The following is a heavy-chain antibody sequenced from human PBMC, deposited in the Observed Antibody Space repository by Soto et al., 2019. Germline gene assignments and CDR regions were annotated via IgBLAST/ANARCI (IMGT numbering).Heavy chain of an antibody. CDR1: GGTFSTYA. CDR3: ARPKGTYSSGYYYFDF. J-gene: IGHJ4*02. V-gene: IGHV1-69*01. CDR2: IIPLFGTA. Sequence: QVQLEQSGAEVKQPGSSVRVSCKTSGGTFSTYAINWVRQAPGQGLEWMGAIIPLFGTADYSQKFQGRVTITADDPTSTAYMELSSLRSDDTAVYFCARPKGTYSSGYYYFDFWGQGTLVTVSS. D-gene: IGHD6-19*01.